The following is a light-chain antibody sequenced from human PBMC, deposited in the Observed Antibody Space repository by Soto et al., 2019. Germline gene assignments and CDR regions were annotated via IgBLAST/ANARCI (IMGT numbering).Light chain of an antibody. Sequence: DIVMARSPLSLPGSLGGPASISCRSSQSSLHSNGYNYLDWYLQKTGQSPQLLIYLGAKRASGGTDRFSGSGSGTDFTLKISRVEAEDVGVYYCMQALQTPPTFGQGTKVDIK. CDR3: MQALQTPPT. J-gene: IGKJ1*01. CDR1: QSSLHSNGYNY. CDR2: LGA. V-gene: IGKV2-28*01.